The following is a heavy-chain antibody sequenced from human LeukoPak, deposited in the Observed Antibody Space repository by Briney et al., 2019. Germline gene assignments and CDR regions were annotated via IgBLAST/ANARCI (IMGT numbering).Heavy chain of an antibody. Sequence: EASVKVSCKASGGTFSSYAISWVRQAPGQGLEWMGGIIPIFGTANYAQKFQGRVTITADESTSTAYMELSSLRSEDTAVYYCATALGWHRWSFDYWGQGTLVTVSS. D-gene: IGHD6-19*01. J-gene: IGHJ4*02. CDR2: IIPIFGTA. V-gene: IGHV1-69*01. CDR1: GGTFSSYA. CDR3: ATALGWHRWSFDY.